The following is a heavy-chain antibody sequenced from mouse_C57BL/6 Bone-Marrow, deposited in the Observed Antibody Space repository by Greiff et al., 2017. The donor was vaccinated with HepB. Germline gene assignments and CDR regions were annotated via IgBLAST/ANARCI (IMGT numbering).Heavy chain of an antibody. CDR3: ASVFWYFDV. V-gene: IGHV1-59*01. J-gene: IGHJ1*03. CDR1: GYTFTSYW. Sequence: VQLQQPGAELVRPGTSVKLSCKASGYTFTSYWMHWVKQRPGQGLEWIGVIDPSDSYTNYNQKFKGKATLTVDTSSSTAYMQLSSLTSEDSAVYYCASVFWYFDVWGKGTTVTVSS. CDR2: IDPSDSYT.